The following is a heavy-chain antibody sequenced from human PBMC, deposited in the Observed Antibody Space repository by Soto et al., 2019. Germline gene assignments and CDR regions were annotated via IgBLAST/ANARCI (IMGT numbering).Heavy chain of an antibody. V-gene: IGHV3-21*01. J-gene: IGHJ2*01. CDR2: ISSSSSYI. Sequence: ESGGGLVKPGGSLRLSCAASGFTFSSYSMNWVRQAPGKGLEWVSSISSSSSYIYYADSVKGRFTISRDNAKNSLYLQMNSLRAEDTAVYYCARDLTTVTTSVYWYFDLWGRGTLVTVSS. D-gene: IGHD4-17*01. CDR1: GFTFSSYS. CDR3: ARDLTTVTTSVYWYFDL.